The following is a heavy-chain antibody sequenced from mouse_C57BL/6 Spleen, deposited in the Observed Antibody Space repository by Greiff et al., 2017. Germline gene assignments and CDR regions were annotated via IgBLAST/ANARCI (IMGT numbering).Heavy chain of an antibody. V-gene: IGHV1-82*01. D-gene: IGHD3-2*02. CDR1: GYAFSSSW. CDR2: IYPGDGDT. J-gene: IGHJ4*01. Sequence: QVQLQQSGPELVKPGASVKISCKASGYAFSSSWMNWVKQRPGKGLEWIGRIYPGDGDTNYNGKFKGKATLTADKSSSPAYMQLSSLTSEDSAVYFCGYSLGYAMDYWGQGTSGTVSS. CDR3: GYSLGYAMDY.